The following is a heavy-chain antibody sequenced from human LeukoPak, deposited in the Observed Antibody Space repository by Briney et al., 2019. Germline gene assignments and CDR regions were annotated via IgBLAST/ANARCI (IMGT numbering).Heavy chain of an antibody. CDR1: GFTFTTYW. Sequence: GGSLGLSCAVSGFTFTTYWLGWVRQPPGKGLEWVANIKQDGTEKYYVDSVKGRFTISRDNAKNSLYLQMNTLRAEDTAVYYCARAYCSGGSCVFDNWGQGTLVTVSS. J-gene: IGHJ4*02. D-gene: IGHD2-15*01. CDR2: IKQDGTEK. CDR3: ARAYCSGGSCVFDN. V-gene: IGHV3-7*01.